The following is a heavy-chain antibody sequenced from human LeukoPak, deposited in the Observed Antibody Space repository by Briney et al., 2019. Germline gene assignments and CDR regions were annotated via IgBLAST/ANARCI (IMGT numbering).Heavy chain of an antibody. V-gene: IGHV4-59*11. CDR1: GGSISSHY. D-gene: IGHD3-22*01. J-gene: IGHJ6*03. CDR3: ARTNYYDSSGYRYYYYYYYMDV. CDR2: IYYSGST. Sequence: SETLSLTCTVSGGSISSHYWSWIRQPPGKGLEWIGYIYYSGSTNYNPSLKSRVTISVDTSKNQFSLKLSSVTAADTAVYYCARTNYYDSSGYRYYYYYYYMDVWGKGTTVTVSS.